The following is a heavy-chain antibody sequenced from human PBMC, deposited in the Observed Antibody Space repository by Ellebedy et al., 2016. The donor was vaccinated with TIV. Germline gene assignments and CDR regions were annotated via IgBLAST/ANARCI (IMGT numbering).Heavy chain of an antibody. CDR3: AKVVRNTFYYFDY. Sequence: GESLKISCAASGFTFSDYAMGWVRQAPGKGLEWVSDITYTGAVAIYADSVRGRFTISRDNSRNTLYLQMPSLRVEDTALYFCAKVVRNTFYYFDYWGRGILVTVSS. D-gene: IGHD1-14*01. CDR2: ITYTGAVA. CDR1: GFTFSDYA. J-gene: IGHJ4*02. V-gene: IGHV3-23*01.